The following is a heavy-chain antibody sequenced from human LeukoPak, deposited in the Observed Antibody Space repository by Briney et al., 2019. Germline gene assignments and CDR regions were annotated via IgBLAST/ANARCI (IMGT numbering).Heavy chain of an antibody. D-gene: IGHD5-18*01. Sequence: ASVKVSCKASGYTFTGYYMHWVRQAPGQGLEWMGWINPNSGGTNYAQKFQGRVTMTRDTSISTAYMELSRLRSDDTAVYYCARAIRTRGYMPLFDYWGQGTLVTVSS. J-gene: IGHJ4*02. CDR3: ARAIRTRGYMPLFDY. CDR1: GYTFTGYY. V-gene: IGHV1-2*02. CDR2: INPNSGGT.